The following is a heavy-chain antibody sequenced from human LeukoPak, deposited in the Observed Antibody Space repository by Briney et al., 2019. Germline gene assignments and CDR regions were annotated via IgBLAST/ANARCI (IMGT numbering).Heavy chain of an antibody. CDR3: AREILAPGKTHDY. J-gene: IGHJ4*02. CDR2: INWNGGST. Sequence: GGSLRLSCVASGFTFSSYWMHWVRQAPAKGLVWVSGINWNGGSTGYADSVKGRFTISRDNAKNTLFLQINSLRAEDTAVYYCAREILAPGKTHDYWGQGTLVTDSS. CDR1: GFTFSSYW. V-gene: IGHV3-74*01.